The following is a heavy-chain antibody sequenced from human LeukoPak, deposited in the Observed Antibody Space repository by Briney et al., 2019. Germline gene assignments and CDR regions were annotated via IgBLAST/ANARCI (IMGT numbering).Heavy chain of an antibody. Sequence: PGGSLRLSCAASGFTFSDSAIHWVRQASGKGLEWVGRIITKADSYATAYAASVKGRFTISRDDSKNTAYLQMNSLKTEDTAVYYCTRHPGGMDAWGQGTTVTVSS. CDR2: IITKADSYAT. J-gene: IGHJ6*02. CDR1: GFTFSDSA. V-gene: IGHV3-73*01. CDR3: TRHPGGMDA.